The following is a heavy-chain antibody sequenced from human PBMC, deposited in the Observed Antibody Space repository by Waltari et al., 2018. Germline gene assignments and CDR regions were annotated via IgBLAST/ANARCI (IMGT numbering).Heavy chain of an antibody. CDR2: IYTSGST. V-gene: IGHV4-61*02. J-gene: IGHJ4*02. D-gene: IGHD3-16*02. Sequence: QVQLQESGPGLVKPSQTLSLTCTASGGSISSVSYYWSWIRQPAGKGLEWIGHIYTSGSTNYNPSLKSRVTISVDTSKNQFSLKLSSVTAADTALYFCARVQYRTEPSSGLYYFDYWGQGTLVTVSS. CDR1: GGSISSVSYY. CDR3: ARVQYRTEPSSGLYYFDY.